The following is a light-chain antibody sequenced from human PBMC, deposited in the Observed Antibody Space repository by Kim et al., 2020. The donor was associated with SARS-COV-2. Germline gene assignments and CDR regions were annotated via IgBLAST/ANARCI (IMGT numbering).Light chain of an antibody. CDR1: QSVSRN. V-gene: IGKV3-15*01. Sequence: SPGEEATPSCGASQSVSRNLAWGPKRPGQAPRVLIYGASTGATGIPARFSGSGSGTEFTLTISSLQSEEFAVYYCQQYNNWHPWTFGQGTKVDIK. CDR3: QQYNNWHPWT. CDR2: GAS. J-gene: IGKJ1*01.